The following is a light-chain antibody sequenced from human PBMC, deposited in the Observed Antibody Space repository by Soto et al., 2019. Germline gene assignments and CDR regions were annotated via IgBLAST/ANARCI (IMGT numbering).Light chain of an antibody. CDR1: QSLTNSF. Sequence: EIVLTQSPGTLSLSPGERATLSCRASQSLTNSFIAWYQQKPGXXXRXXXXXXXSRATGIPDRFSGSGSGTDFTLTISRLEPEDFAVFFCQQYGTSEIIFGQGTRLEIK. J-gene: IGKJ5*01. CDR2: XXX. CDR3: QQYGTSEII. V-gene: IGKV3-20*01.